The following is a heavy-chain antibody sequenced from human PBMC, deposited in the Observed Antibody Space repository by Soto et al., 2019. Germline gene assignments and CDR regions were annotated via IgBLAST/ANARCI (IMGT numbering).Heavy chain of an antibody. Sequence: VASVKVSCKASGFTFTSSAVQWVRQARGQRLEWIGWIVVGSGNTNYAQKLQERVTITRDMSTSTAYMELSSLRSEDTAVYYCAADLKGASNVNFDYWGQGTLVTVSS. CDR3: AADLKGASNVNFDY. CDR1: GFTFTSSA. V-gene: IGHV1-58*01. CDR2: IVVGSGNT. D-gene: IGHD1-26*01. J-gene: IGHJ4*02.